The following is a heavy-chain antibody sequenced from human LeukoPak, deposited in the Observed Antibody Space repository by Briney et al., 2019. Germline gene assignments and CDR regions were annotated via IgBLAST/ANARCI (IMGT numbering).Heavy chain of an antibody. Sequence: GGSLSLSCAAYGFTFSNYAMAWVRQAPGKGLEWVSSISASGGNTYYADYVTGRFMISRDNSKDTLYLHMNSLRPEDTAVYYCAARLIGSFFDQWGQGTLVPVSS. CDR2: ISASGGNT. J-gene: IGHJ4*02. D-gene: IGHD3-10*01. V-gene: IGHV3-23*01. CDR1: GFTFSNYA. CDR3: AARLIGSFFDQ.